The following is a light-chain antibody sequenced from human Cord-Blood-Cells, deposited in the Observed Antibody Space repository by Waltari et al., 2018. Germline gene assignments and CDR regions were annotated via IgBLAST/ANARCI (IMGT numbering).Light chain of an antibody. CDR2: EVS. CDR1: SSDVGSYNR. CDR3: SSYTSISTFVV. V-gene: IGLV2-18*02. Sequence: QSALTQPPSVSGSPGQSVTISCTGTSSDVGSYNRVSWYQQPPGTAPNIMIYEVSNRPSGVPDRFSGSKAGNTASLTISGLQAEDEADYYCSSYTSISTFVVFGGGTKLTVL. J-gene: IGLJ2*01.